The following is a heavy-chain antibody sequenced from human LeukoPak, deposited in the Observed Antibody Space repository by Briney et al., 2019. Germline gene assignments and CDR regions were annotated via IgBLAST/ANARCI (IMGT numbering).Heavy chain of an antibody. CDR2: ISYDGSNK. J-gene: IGHJ3*02. D-gene: IGHD6-19*01. Sequence: PGGSLRLSCAASGFTFSSYAMHWVRQAPGKGLEWVAVISYDGSNKYYADSVKGRFTISRDNSKNTLYLQMNSLRAEDTAVYYCAKGSSGWPEDAFDIWGQGTMVTVSS. V-gene: IGHV3-30-3*01. CDR1: GFTFSSYA. CDR3: AKGSSGWPEDAFDI.